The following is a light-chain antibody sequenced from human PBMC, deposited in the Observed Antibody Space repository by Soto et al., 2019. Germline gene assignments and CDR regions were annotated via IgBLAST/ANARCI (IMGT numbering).Light chain of an antibody. V-gene: IGLV1-44*01. CDR2: SNY. J-gene: IGLJ3*02. CDR3: AGWDASLNGPV. Sequence: QSVLTQPPSASGTPGQRVTISCSGSISNIGTHAVNWYQHLPGTAPKLLIYSNYQRPSGVPDRFSGSKSGTSASLAISGLQSEDEADYYCAGWDASLNGPVFGGGTKVTVL. CDR1: ISNIGTHA.